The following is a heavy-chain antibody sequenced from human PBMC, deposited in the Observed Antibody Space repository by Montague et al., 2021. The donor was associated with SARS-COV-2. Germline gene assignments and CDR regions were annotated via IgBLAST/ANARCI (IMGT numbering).Heavy chain of an antibody. J-gene: IGHJ4*02. V-gene: IGHV6-1*01. Sequence: CAISGDSVSGNTAAWNWIRQSPSRGLEWLCRPYYRTKWYYDYAXXXKXGMTISPDTSKNQFSLQLSSVTPEDRAVYYCARDPRYSLSWSFDYWGQGTLVTVSA. D-gene: IGHD6-13*01. CDR3: ARDPRYSLSWSFDY. CDR2: PYYRTKWYY. CDR1: GDSVSGNTAA.